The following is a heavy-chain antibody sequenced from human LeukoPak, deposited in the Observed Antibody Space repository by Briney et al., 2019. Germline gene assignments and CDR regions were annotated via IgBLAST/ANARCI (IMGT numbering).Heavy chain of an antibody. Sequence: GGSLRLSCAASGFTFSSYEVNWVRQAPGKGLEWVSYISSSGSSMYYADSVKGRFTISRDNAKNSLYLQMSSLRAEDTAVYYCARGSGGYSGWFDPWGQGTLVTVSS. CDR1: GFTFSSYE. D-gene: IGHD5-12*01. J-gene: IGHJ5*02. CDR3: ARGSGGYSGWFDP. CDR2: ISSSGSSM. V-gene: IGHV3-48*03.